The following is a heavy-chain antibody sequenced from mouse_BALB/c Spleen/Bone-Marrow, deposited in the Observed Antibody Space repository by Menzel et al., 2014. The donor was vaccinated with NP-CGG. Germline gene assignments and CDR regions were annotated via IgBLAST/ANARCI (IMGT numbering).Heavy chain of an antibody. Sequence: VQLQQSGPELVKPGASVKISCKTSGYTFTEYTMHWVKQSHGKSLEWIGGINPNNGATSYNQKFKGKATLAVDKSSSTAYMELRSLTSEDSAVYFCARRQFGPAWFAYWGQGTLVTVSA. J-gene: IGHJ3*01. V-gene: IGHV1-22*01. D-gene: IGHD6-1*01. CDR2: INPNNGAT. CDR1: GYTFTEYT. CDR3: ARRQFGPAWFAY.